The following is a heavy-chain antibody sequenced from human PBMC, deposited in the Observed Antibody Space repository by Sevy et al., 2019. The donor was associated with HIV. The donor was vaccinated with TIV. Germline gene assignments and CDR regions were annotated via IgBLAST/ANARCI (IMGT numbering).Heavy chain of an antibody. V-gene: IGHV3-33*01. CDR2: IGYDGSNK. CDR1: GFAPSTYG. J-gene: IGHJ4*02. CDR3: ARDPGMYGDYLLAYFDY. Sequence: GGSLRLSCAAPGFAPSTYGMHWVRQAPGKGLEWVAVIGYDGSNKYYADSVKGRFTISRDNSRNTLFLQMDSLRAEDTAVYYCARDPGMYGDYLLAYFDYWGQGTLVTVSS. D-gene: IGHD1-1*01.